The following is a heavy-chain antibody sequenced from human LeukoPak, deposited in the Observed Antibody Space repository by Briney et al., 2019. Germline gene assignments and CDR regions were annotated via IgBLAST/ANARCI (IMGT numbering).Heavy chain of an antibody. J-gene: IGHJ6*04. Sequence: GGSLRLSCAASGFTFSSYAMHWVRQAPGKGLDWVAVISYDGSNKYYADSVKGRFTISRDNSKNTLYLQMNSLRAEDTAVYYCARDRGWELLQRDYYYGMDVWGKGTTVTVSS. CDR3: ARDRGWELLQRDYYYGMDV. CDR2: ISYDGSNK. V-gene: IGHV3-30*04. CDR1: GFTFSSYA. D-gene: IGHD1-26*01.